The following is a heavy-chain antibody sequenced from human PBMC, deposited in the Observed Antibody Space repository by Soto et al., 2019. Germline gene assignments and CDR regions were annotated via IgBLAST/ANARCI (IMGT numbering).Heavy chain of an antibody. D-gene: IGHD2-15*01. J-gene: IGHJ3*02. V-gene: IGHV3-23*01. CDR1: GCRCSSYD. Sequence: LWGTCADPGCRCSSYDMSWVRQAPGKGLEWVSAISGSGGSAYYADSVKGRFTISRDNSKNTLYLQMNSLRAEDTAVYYGVVAATDDAFDIWGQGTMFTVSS. CDR3: VVAATDDAFDI. CDR2: ISGSGGSA.